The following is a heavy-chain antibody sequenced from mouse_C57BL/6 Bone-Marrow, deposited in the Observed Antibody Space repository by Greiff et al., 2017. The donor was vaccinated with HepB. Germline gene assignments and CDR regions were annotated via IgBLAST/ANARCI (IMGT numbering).Heavy chain of an antibody. CDR1: GYSITSGYY. V-gene: IGHV3-6*01. D-gene: IGHD2-5*01. J-gene: IGHJ3*01. CDR2: ISYDGSN. Sequence: EVQVVESGPGLVKPSQSLSLTCSVTGYSITSGYYWNWIRQFPGNKLEWMGYISYDGSNNYNPSLKNRISITRDTSKNQFFLKLNSVTTEDTATYYCAREDSNYPAYWGQGTLVTVSA. CDR3: AREDSNYPAY.